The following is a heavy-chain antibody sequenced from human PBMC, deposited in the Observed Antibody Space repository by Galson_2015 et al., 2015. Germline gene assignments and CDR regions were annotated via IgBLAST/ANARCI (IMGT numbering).Heavy chain of an antibody. D-gene: IGHD4-23*01. Sequence: SLRLSCAASGFTFSSYWMHWVRHAPGKGLVWVSRISRAGSSTTYADSVKGRFPISRDNAKNTLYLQMNSLRAEDTAVYYCAREYGANRPYYFDYWGQGTLVTVSS. J-gene: IGHJ4*02. CDR1: GFTFSSYW. V-gene: IGHV3-74*01. CDR3: AREYGANRPYYFDY. CDR2: ISRAGSST.